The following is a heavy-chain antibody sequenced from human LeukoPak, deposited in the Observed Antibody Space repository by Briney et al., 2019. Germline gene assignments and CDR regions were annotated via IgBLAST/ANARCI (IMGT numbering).Heavy chain of an antibody. CDR3: AKNSGSYDY. CDR1: GFTFSSYA. D-gene: IGHD1-26*01. J-gene: IGHJ4*02. CDR2: ISGSGGRT. V-gene: IGHV3-23*01. Sequence: PGGSLRLSCAVSGFTFSSYAMSWVRQAPGKGLEWVSSISGSGGRTYYADSVKGRFTISRDNSKNTLYLQMNSLRAEDTAVYYCAKNSGSYDYWGQGTLVIVSS.